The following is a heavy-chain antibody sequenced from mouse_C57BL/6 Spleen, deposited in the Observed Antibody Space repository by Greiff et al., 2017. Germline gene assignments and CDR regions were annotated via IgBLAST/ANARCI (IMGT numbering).Heavy chain of an antibody. CDR3: ARKLRGAYWYFDV. J-gene: IGHJ1*03. D-gene: IGHD2-4*01. CDR2: IDPSDSYT. Sequence: QVQLQQSGAELVKPGASVKLSCKASGYTFTSYWMQWVKQRPGQGLEWIGVIDPSDSYTNYNQKFKGKATLTVDTSTSTAYMQLSSLTSEDSAVYYCARKLRGAYWYFDVWGTGTTVTVSS. CDR1: GYTFTSYW. V-gene: IGHV1-50*01.